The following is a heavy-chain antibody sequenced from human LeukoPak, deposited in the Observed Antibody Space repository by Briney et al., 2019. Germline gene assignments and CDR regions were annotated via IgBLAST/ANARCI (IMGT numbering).Heavy chain of an antibody. V-gene: IGHV1-8*01. CDR1: GYTFTSYD. CDR2: MNPNSGNT. D-gene: IGHD1-26*01. CDR3: ARVLKLSGSYLTFDY. Sequence: GASVKVSCKASGYTFTSYDINWVRQATGQGLEWMGSMNPNSGNTGYPQKFQGRVTMTRNTSIGTAYMELSSLRSEDTAVYYCARVLKLSGSYLTFDYWGQGTLVTVSS. J-gene: IGHJ4*02.